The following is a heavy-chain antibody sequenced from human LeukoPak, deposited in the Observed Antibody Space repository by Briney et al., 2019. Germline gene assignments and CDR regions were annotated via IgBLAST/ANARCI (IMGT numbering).Heavy chain of an antibody. CDR3: ATTGREDSSGWFSYYYYYYMDV. J-gene: IGHJ6*03. V-gene: IGHV1-2*02. CDR1: GDTFTGYY. Sequence: ASVKVSCKASGDTFTGYYIHWVRQAPGQGLEWMGWINPNSGGTNYAQKFQGRVTMTRDTSISTAYMELSRLRSDDIAIYFCATTGREDSSGWFSYYYYYYMDVWGKGTTVTVSS. CDR2: INPNSGGT. D-gene: IGHD6-19*01.